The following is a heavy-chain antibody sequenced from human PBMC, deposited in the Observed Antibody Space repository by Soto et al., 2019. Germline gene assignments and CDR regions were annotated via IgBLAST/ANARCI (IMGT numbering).Heavy chain of an antibody. CDR2: INHSGST. V-gene: IGHV4-34*01. J-gene: IGHJ4*02. CDR1: GGSFSGYY. Sequence: SETLSLTCAVYGGSFSGYYWSWIRQPPGKGLEWIGEINHSGSTNYNPSLKSRVTISVDTSKNQFSLQLTSVTVEDTAVYYCATSYGNAWYTYWCQGIQVTVFS. D-gene: IGHD6-13*01. CDR3: ATSYGNAWYTY.